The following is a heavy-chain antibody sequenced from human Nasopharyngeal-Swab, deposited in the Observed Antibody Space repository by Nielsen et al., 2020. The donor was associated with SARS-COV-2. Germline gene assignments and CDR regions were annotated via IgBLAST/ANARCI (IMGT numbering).Heavy chain of an antibody. CDR2: ISVNGAST. Sequence: AGSLRHSCAVSGFTSSSNAMTWVRQVPGKGLEWVSSISVNGASTYYAGSVKGRFTISRDNSRNTLYLQLNSLRAEDTAIYYCAKRVAGKYYYMDVWGKGTTVTVSS. D-gene: IGHD3-10*01. CDR3: AKRVAGKYYYMDV. J-gene: IGHJ6*03. V-gene: IGHV3-23*01. CDR1: GFTSSSNA.